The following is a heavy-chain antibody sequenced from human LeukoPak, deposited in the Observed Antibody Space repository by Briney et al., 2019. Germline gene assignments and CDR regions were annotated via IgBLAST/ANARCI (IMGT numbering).Heavy chain of an antibody. CDR1: GYTFTSYY. V-gene: IGHV1-46*01. J-gene: IGHJ4*02. Sequence: ASVKVSCKASGYTFTSYYMHWLRQAPGQGLEWMGIINPSGGSTSYAQKFQGRVTMTRDTSTSTVYMELSSLRSEDTAVYYCARAATVPRVFDYWGQGTLVTVSS. D-gene: IGHD4-17*01. CDR3: ARAATVPRVFDY. CDR2: INPSGGST.